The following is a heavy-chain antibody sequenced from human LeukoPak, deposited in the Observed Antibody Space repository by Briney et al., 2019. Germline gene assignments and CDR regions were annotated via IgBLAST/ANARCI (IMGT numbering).Heavy chain of an antibody. CDR2: IKQDGSEK. CDR3: ARAKDPLPSSLFASDY. V-gene: IGHV3-7*03. Sequence: GGSLRLSCAASGFTFSSYGMHWVRQAPGEGLEWVASIKQDGSEKYYVDSVKGRFTISRDNAKNSLSLQMNSLRAEDTAVYYCARAKDPLPSSLFASDYWGQGILVTVSS. CDR1: GFTFSSYG. J-gene: IGHJ4*02. D-gene: IGHD2-15*01.